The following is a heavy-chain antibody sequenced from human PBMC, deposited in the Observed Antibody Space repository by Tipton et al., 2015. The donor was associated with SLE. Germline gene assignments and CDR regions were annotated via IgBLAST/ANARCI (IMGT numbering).Heavy chain of an antibody. CDR1: GFTFSSYG. D-gene: IGHD3-10*02. CDR3: AKDSQVFLHPYYFDY. J-gene: IGHJ4*02. CDR2: IRYDGSNK. V-gene: IGHV3-30*02. Sequence: SLRLSCAASGFTFSSYGMHWVRQAPGKGLEWVAFIRYDGSNKYYADSVKGRFTISRDNSKNTLYLQMNSLRAEDTAVYYCAKDSQVFLHPYYFDYWGQGALVTVSS.